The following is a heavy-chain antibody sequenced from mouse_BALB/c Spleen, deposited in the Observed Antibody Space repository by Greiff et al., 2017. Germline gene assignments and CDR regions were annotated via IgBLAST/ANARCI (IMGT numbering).Heavy chain of an antibody. CDR2: ISYDGSN. D-gene: IGHD2-3*01. CDR1: GYSITSGYY. V-gene: IGHV3-6*02. CDR3: ARDRDGGYYAGFAY. Sequence: DVHLVESGPGLVKPSQSLSLTCSVTGYSITSGYYWNWIRQFPGNKLEWMGYISYDGSNNYNPSLKNRISITRDTSKNQFFLKLNSVTTEDTATYYCARDRDGGYYAGFAYWGQGTLVTVSA. J-gene: IGHJ3*01.